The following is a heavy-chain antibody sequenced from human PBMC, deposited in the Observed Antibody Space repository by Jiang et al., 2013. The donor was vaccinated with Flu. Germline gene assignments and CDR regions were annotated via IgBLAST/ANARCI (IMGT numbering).Heavy chain of an antibody. CDR1: GFTFSSYA. Sequence: VQLLESGGGLVQPGGSLRLSCAASGFTFSSYAMSWVRQAPGKGLEWVSAISGSGGRTYYADSVKGRFTISRDNSKNTLYLQMNSLRAEDTAVYYCAKVSGYYYYYGMDVWGQGTTVTVSS. J-gene: IGHJ6*02. CDR3: AKVSGYYYYYGMDV. CDR2: ISGSGGRT. V-gene: IGHV3-23*01.